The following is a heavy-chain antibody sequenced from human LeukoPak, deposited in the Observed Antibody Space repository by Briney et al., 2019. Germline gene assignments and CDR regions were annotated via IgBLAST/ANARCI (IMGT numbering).Heavy chain of an antibody. CDR1: GDTFIRYA. D-gene: IGHD3-9*01. CDR3: ARAKVSGYPTYWYFDL. J-gene: IGHJ2*01. V-gene: IGHV1-69*06. Sequence: SVPVSFKASGDTFIRYALSWVRQAPGQGLEWMGGIFTVFGTTHYAKDLQGRVTITADKSTNTVYMELTSLRSEDTAIYYCARAKVSGYPTYWYFDLWGRGTLVTVSS. CDR2: IFTVFGTT.